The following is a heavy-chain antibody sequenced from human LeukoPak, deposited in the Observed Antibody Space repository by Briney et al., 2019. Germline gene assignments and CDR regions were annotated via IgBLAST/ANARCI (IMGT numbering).Heavy chain of an antibody. CDR2: ISAYNGNT. CDR1: GYTFTGYY. J-gene: IGHJ6*03. CDR3: ARGRFSGYCSSTSCYVSDYYYYMDV. Sequence: ASVKVSCKASGYTFTGYYMHWVRQAPGQGLEWMGWISAYNGNTNYAQKLQGRVTMTTDTSTSTAYMELRSLRSDDTAVYYCARGRFSGYCSSTSCYVSDYYYYMDVWGKGTTVTVSS. D-gene: IGHD2-2*01. V-gene: IGHV1-18*04.